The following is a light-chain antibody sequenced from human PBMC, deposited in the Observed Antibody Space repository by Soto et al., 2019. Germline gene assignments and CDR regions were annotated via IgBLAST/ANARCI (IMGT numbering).Light chain of an antibody. CDR3: HQYDHWPLT. CDR1: QSVSNK. CDR2: DTS. J-gene: IGKJ4*01. Sequence: EIVLTQSPATLSVSPGERVTLSCMASQSVSNKLAWSQQKPCQAPRLLLSDTSTRATGIPARFSGSGSGTEFTLTVSSLQSEDFALYFCHQYDHWPLTFGGGTKV. V-gene: IGKV3D-15*01.